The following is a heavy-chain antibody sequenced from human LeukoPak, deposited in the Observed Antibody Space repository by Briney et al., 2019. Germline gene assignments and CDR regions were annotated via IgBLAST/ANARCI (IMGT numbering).Heavy chain of an antibody. D-gene: IGHD3-10*01. V-gene: IGHV3-7*03. Sequence: PGGSLRLSCAASGFTFSSYWMSWVRQAPGKGLEWVANIKQDGSVKYYVDSVKGRFTISRDNAKNSLYLQMNSLRAEDTAVYYCARDRPFYGSGSYYNPWGQGTLVTVSS. CDR2: IKQDGSVK. J-gene: IGHJ5*02. CDR3: ARDRPFYGSGSYYNP. CDR1: GFTFSSYW.